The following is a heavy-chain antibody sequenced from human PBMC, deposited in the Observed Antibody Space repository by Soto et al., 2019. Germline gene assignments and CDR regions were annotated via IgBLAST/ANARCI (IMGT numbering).Heavy chain of an antibody. V-gene: IGHV4-59*08. CDR1: GGSISSYY. D-gene: IGHD3-10*01. CDR2: IYYSGST. J-gene: IGHJ4*02. Sequence: QVQLQESGPGRVKPSETLSLTCTVSGGSISSYYWSWIRHPPGKGLEWIGYIYYSGSTNYNPSLKSRVTISVDTSKNQFSLKLSSVTAADTAVYYCAGIGELLLYWGQGTLVTVSS. CDR3: AGIGELLLY.